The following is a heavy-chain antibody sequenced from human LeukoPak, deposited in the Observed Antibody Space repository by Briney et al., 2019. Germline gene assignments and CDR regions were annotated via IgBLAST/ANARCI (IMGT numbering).Heavy chain of an antibody. Sequence: GGSLRLSCAASGFTFSSYWMSWVRQAPGKGLEWVANIKQDGSEKYYVDSEKGRFTISRDNAKNSLYLQMNSLRAEDTAVYYCARGGRIAAAGNWGQGTLVTVSS. CDR2: IKQDGSEK. CDR1: GFTFSSYW. CDR3: ARGGRIAAAGN. J-gene: IGHJ4*02. V-gene: IGHV3-7*01. D-gene: IGHD6-13*01.